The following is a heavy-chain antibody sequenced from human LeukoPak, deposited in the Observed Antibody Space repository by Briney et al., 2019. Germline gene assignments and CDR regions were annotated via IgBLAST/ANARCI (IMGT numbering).Heavy chain of an antibody. Sequence: PGGSLRLSCAVSGFSVSGYWMTWVRQAPGKGLEWIGEINHSGSTNYNPSLKSRVTISVDTSKNQFSLKLSSVTAADTAVYYCARAQLAGGDWFDPWGQGTLVTVSS. D-gene: IGHD6-6*01. CDR1: GFSVSGYW. CDR2: INHSGST. CDR3: ARAQLAGGDWFDP. J-gene: IGHJ5*02. V-gene: IGHV4-34*01.